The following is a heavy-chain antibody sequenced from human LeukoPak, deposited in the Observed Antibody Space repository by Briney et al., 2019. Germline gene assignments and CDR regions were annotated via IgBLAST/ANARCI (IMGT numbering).Heavy chain of an antibody. CDR1: GGSISSYY. J-gene: IGHJ4*02. CDR2: IYYSGST. Sequence: SETLSLTCTVSGGSISSYYWSWIRQPPGKGLEWIGYIYYSGSTNYNPFLKSRVTISVDTSKNQFSLKRSSVTAADTAVYYCARGEIAVAGYFDYWGQGTLVTVSS. CDR3: ARGEIAVAGYFDY. D-gene: IGHD6-19*01. V-gene: IGHV4-59*01.